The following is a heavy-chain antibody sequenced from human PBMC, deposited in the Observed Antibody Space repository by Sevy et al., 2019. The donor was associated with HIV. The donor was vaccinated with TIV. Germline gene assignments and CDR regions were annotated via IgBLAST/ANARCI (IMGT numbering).Heavy chain of an antibody. CDR2: ISASGIST. J-gene: IGHJ4*02. CDR3: AKDRGAGVEGEEYYLDY. V-gene: IGHV3-23*01. Sequence: GGSLRLSCAGSGYTFSGYAMSWVRQAPGKGLEWVSAISASGISTYYAGSVKGRVTISRDNSKNKLYLAMDSLRDDDAALYYCAKDRGAGVEGEEYYLDYWGRGTLVTVSS. CDR1: GYTFSGYA. D-gene: IGHD3-10*01.